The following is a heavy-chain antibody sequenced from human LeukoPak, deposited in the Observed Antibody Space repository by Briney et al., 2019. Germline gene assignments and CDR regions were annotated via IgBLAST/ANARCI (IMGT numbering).Heavy chain of an antibody. V-gene: IGHV3-21*01. CDR2: ITGSSSYI. Sequence: GGSLRLSCAASGFTFSSYSMNWVRQAPGKGLEWVSCITGSSSYIYYADSVKGRFTVSRDNAKNSLYLQMNSLRAEDTAVYYCARGPATYYYYYYMDVGGKGTTVTVSS. J-gene: IGHJ6*03. CDR3: ARGPATYYYYYYMDV. CDR1: GFTFSSYS. D-gene: IGHD2-2*01.